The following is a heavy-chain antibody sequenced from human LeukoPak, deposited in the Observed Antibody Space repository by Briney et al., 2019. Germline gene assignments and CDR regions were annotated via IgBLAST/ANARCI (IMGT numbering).Heavy chain of an antibody. CDR3: ARDPSRGYNYYSYMDV. J-gene: IGHJ6*03. D-gene: IGHD6-13*01. Sequence: SGGSLRLSCAASGFSFSNYAMNWVRQAPGKGLEWVSYISGSSAAIYYADSVEGRFTISRDKAKNSLYLQMNSLRAEDTAVYYCARDPSRGYNYYSYMDVWGKGTTVTVS. V-gene: IGHV3-48*01. CDR1: GFSFSNYA. CDR2: ISGSSAAI.